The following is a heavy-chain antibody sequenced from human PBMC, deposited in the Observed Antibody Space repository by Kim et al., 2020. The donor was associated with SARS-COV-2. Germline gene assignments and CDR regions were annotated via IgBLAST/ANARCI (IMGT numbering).Heavy chain of an antibody. Sequence: SVKVSCKASGGTFSSYAISWVRQAPGQGLEWMGGIIPIFGTANYAQKFQGRVTITADESTSTAYMELSSLRSEDTAVYYCARGVRHGNAFDIWGQGTMVTVSS. CDR3: ARGVRHGNAFDI. CDR2: IIPIFGTA. D-gene: IGHD2-15*01. J-gene: IGHJ3*02. CDR1: GGTFSSYA. V-gene: IGHV1-69*13.